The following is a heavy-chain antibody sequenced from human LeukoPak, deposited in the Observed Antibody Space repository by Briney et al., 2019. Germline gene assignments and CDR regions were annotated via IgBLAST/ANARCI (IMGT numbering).Heavy chain of an antibody. CDR1: GFSFSDYY. CDR2: ISSSGSHP. Sequence: GGSLRLSCVASGFSFSDYYMSWIRQAPGKGLEWVSYISSSGSHPNYADSVTGRFTISRNNDKKSLHLQMHSLRAEDTAVYYCARHPDGSLSLDYWGQGTLVTVSS. J-gene: IGHJ4*02. V-gene: IGHV3-11*03. CDR3: ARHPDGSLSLDY. D-gene: IGHD1-26*01.